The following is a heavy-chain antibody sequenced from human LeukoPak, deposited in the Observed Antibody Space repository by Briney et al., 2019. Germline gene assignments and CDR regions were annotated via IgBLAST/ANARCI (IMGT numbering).Heavy chain of an antibody. Sequence: PSETLSLTCTVSGGSISSYYWSWIRQPPGKGLEWIGYIYYSGSTNYNPSLKSRVTISVDTSKNQFSLKLTSVTAADTAVYYCATSRTVTFFDYWGQGTLVTVSS. CDR2: IYYSGST. CDR3: ATSRTVTFFDY. D-gene: IGHD4-17*01. CDR1: GGSISSYY. V-gene: IGHV4-59*08. J-gene: IGHJ4*02.